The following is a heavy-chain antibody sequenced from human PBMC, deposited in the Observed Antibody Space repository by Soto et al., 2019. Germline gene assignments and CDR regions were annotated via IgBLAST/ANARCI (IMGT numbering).Heavy chain of an antibody. Sequence: QVQLVQSGAEVKKPGASVKVSCKASGYTFTSYYMHWVRQAPGQGLEWMGIINPSGGSTSYAQKVQGRVTMTRDTSTSTVYMELSSLRSEDTAVYYCASIRRADEGRMDVWGQGTTVTVSS. CDR3: ASIRRADEGRMDV. CDR2: INPSGGST. D-gene: IGHD1-20*01. V-gene: IGHV1-46*03. CDR1: GYTFTSYY. J-gene: IGHJ6*02.